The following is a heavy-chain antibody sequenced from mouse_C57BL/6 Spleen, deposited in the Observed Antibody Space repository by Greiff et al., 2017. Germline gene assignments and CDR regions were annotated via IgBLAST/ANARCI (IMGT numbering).Heavy chain of an antibody. D-gene: IGHD2-3*01. CDR2: INPSSGYT. V-gene: IGHV1-4*01. Sequence: QVQLQQSGAELARPGASVKMSCKASGYTFTSYTMHWVKQRPGQGLEWIGYINPSSGYTKYNQKFKDKATLTADKSSSTAYMQLSSLTSEDSAVYYCARGDGYYLFAYWGQGTLVTVSA. CDR3: ARGDGYYLFAY. J-gene: IGHJ3*01. CDR1: GYTFTSYT.